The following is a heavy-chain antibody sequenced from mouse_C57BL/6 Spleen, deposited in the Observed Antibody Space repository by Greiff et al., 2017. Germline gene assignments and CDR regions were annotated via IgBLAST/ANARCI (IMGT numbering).Heavy chain of an antibody. CDR3: ARRGGVTTLYYFDY. CDR2: ISSGGSYT. Sequence: EVKLMESGGDLVKPGGSLKLSCAASGFTFSSYGMSWVRQTPDKRLEWVATISSGGSYTYYPDSVKGRFTISRDNAKNPLYLQMSSLKSEDTAIYYCARRGGVTTLYYFDYWGQGTTLTVSS. J-gene: IGHJ2*01. D-gene: IGHD2-2*01. V-gene: IGHV5-6*02. CDR1: GFTFSSYG.